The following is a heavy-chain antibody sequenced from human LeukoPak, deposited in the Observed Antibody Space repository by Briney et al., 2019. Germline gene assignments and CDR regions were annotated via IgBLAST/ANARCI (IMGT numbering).Heavy chain of an antibody. J-gene: IGHJ6*02. V-gene: IGHV3-21*01. Sequence: GGSLRLSCAASGFTFSSYSMNWVRQAPGEGLEWVSSISSSSSYIYYADSVKGRFTISRDNATNSLYLQMNSLRAEDTAVYYCARDLALWEDYYDSSGYGMDVWGQGTTVTVSS. D-gene: IGHD3-22*01. CDR1: GFTFSSYS. CDR3: ARDLALWEDYYDSSGYGMDV. CDR2: ISSSSSYI.